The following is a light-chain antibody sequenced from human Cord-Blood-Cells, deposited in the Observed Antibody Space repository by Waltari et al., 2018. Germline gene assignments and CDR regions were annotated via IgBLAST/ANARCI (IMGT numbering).Light chain of an antibody. CDR1: SRAVGSYKL. Sequence: QSALTQPASVSGSPGQSITIPRTGTSRAVGSYKLVSWYQQHPGKATKHMIYEGSKRPSGVSIRCAGSRSGNTPSLTSCGLQAEDEADYFCCSYAGSSTYVFGTGTKVTVL. CDR3: CSYAGSSTYV. J-gene: IGLJ1*01. V-gene: IGLV2-23*01. CDR2: EGS.